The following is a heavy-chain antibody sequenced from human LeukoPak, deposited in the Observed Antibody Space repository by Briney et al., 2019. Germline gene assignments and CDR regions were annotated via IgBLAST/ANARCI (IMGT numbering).Heavy chain of an antibody. V-gene: IGHV4-34*01. CDR3: ARGLRGSGSYYMYNWFDP. CDR2: INHSGST. CDR1: GGSFSGYY. J-gene: IGHJ5*02. Sequence: SETLSLTCAVYGGSFSGYYWSWIRQPPGKGLEWIGEINHSGSTNYNPSLKSRVTISVDRSKNQFSLKLSSVTAADTAVYYCARGLRGSGSYYMYNWFDPWGQGTLVTVSS. D-gene: IGHD3-10*01.